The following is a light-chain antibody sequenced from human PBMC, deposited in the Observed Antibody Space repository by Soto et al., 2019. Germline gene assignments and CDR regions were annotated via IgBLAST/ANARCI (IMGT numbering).Light chain of an antibody. Sequence: DIVLTQSPDSLAVSLGERATINCKSSQSVLYSSNNKNYLAWYQQKPGQPPKLLINWASTRESGVPERFSGSGYGTDFTLTISSLQAEDVAVYYCQQYYSTLVTFGPGTKVDIK. CDR2: WAS. V-gene: IGKV4-1*01. CDR1: QSVLYSSNNKNY. CDR3: QQYYSTLVT. J-gene: IGKJ3*01.